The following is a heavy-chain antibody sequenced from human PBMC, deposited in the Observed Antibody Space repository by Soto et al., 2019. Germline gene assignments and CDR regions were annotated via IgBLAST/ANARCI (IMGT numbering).Heavy chain of an antibody. CDR2: IIPIFGTA. J-gene: IGHJ6*02. CDR1: GGTFSSYA. CDR3: ASIRSGPAYYDSSGYRDYYYGMDV. V-gene: IGHV1-69*13. D-gene: IGHD3-22*01. Sequence: ASVKVSCKASGGTFSSYAISWVRQAPGQGLEWMGGIIPIFGTANYAQKFQGRVTITADESTSTAYMELSSLRSEDTAVYYCASIRSGPAYYDSSGYRDYYYGMDVWGQGTTVTVSS.